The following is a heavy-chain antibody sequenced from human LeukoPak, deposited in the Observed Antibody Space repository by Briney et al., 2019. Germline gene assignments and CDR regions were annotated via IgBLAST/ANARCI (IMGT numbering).Heavy chain of an antibody. Sequence: SETLSLTCTVSGYSISSGYYWGWIRQPPGKGLEWIGSIYHSGSTYYNPSLKSRVTISVDTSKNQFSLKLSSVTAADTAVYYCTRGGELMNFWGQGTLVTVSS. CDR3: TRGGELMNF. J-gene: IGHJ4*02. CDR2: IYHSGST. V-gene: IGHV4-38-2*02. CDR1: GYSISSGYY. D-gene: IGHD1-26*01.